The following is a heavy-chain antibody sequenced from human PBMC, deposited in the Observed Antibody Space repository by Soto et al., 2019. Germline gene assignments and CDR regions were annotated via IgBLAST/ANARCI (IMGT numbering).Heavy chain of an antibody. D-gene: IGHD1-1*01. CDR2: INPNNGGP. CDR3: ARGGTTSLDY. Sequence: GASVKVSCKTSGYTFTDYYMHWVRHAPGQGLEWMGWINPNNGGPISAQKFQGRVTMTRDTSISTAYLELSRLRSDDTAVYYCARGGTTSLDYWGQGTQVTGSS. J-gene: IGHJ4*02. CDR1: GYTFTDYY. V-gene: IGHV1-2*02.